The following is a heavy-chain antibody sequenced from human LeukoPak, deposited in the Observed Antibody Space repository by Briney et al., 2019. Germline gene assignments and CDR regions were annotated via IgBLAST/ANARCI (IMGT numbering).Heavy chain of an antibody. CDR1: GGSISSSSYY. CDR3: ARGSSSGYLDY. D-gene: IGHD6-13*01. V-gene: IGHV4-39*07. CDR2: IYHRGSS. Sequence: SETLSLTCTVSGGSISSSSYYWGWIRQPPGKGLEWIGTIYHRGSSYYNPSLKSRVTISVDTSKNQFSLRLSSVTAADTAVFYCARGSSSGYLDYWGQGTLVTVSS. J-gene: IGHJ4*02.